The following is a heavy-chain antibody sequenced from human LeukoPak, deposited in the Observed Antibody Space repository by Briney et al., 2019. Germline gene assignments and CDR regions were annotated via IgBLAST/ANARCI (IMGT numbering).Heavy chain of an antibody. D-gene: IGHD5-18*01. V-gene: IGHV3-30*04. CDR1: GFTFSRNA. Sequence: GGSLRLSCAASGFTFSRNAMHWVRQAPGKGLEWVAVTSYDGDNQYYADSVKGRFTISRDNAKNTLYLQMNSLRAEDTAVYYCARGGGYSDGSFDYWGQGTLVTVSS. J-gene: IGHJ4*02. CDR2: TSYDGDNQ. CDR3: ARGGGYSDGSFDY.